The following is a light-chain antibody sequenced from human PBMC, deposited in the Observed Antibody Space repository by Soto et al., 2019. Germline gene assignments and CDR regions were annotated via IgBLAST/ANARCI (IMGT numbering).Light chain of an antibody. CDR2: GAS. CDR1: QSVSSSY. V-gene: IGKV3-20*01. J-gene: IGKJ5*01. Sequence: EIGLTQSPGTLSLSPGERATLSCRASQSVSSSYLAWYQQKPGQAPRLPIYGASSRATGIPDRFSGSGSGTDFTLTISRLEPEDFAVYYCQQYGSSPPGIPFGQGTRLENK. CDR3: QQYGSSPPGIP.